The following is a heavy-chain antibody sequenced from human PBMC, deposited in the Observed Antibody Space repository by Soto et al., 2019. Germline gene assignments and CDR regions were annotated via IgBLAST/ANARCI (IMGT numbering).Heavy chain of an antibody. D-gene: IGHD6-13*01. CDR2: ISYDGSNK. Sequence: GGSLRLSCAAAGFTFSGYGIHWVRQAPGKGLEWVAVISYDGSNKYYADSVKGRFTISRDNSKNTLYLQMNSLRAEDTAVYYCAKDSRQQLVSYWGQGTLVTVSS. J-gene: IGHJ4*02. CDR3: AKDSRQQLVSY. CDR1: GFTFSGYG. V-gene: IGHV3-30*18.